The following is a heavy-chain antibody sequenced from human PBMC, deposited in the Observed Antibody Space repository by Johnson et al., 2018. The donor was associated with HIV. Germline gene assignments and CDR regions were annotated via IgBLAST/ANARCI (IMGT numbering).Heavy chain of an antibody. Sequence: VQLVESGGGLVQPGGSLRLSCAASGFSVSTYDMHWVRQAIGKGLDWVSVIGTAGDTYYADSVKGRFTISRDNSKNTLYLQMNSLRAEDTAVYYCARIDYSNYEEAFDIWGQGTMVSVSS. CDR2: IGTAGDT. CDR3: ARIDYSNYEEAFDI. V-gene: IGHV3-13*01. CDR1: GFSVSTYD. J-gene: IGHJ3*02. D-gene: IGHD4-11*01.